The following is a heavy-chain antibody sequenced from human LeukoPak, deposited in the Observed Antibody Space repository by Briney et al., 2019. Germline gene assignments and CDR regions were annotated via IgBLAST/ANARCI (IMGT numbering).Heavy chain of an antibody. Sequence: PETLSLTCTVSGGSVSSGSYYWSWIRQPPGKGLEWIGYIYYSGSTNYNPSLKSRVTISVDTSKNQFSLKLSSVTAADTAVYYCARDQSYYDTSGYPRGYYGMDVWGQGTTVTVSS. D-gene: IGHD3-22*01. J-gene: IGHJ6*02. CDR3: ARDQSYYDTSGYPRGYYGMDV. V-gene: IGHV4-61*01. CDR2: IYYSGST. CDR1: GGSVSSGSYY.